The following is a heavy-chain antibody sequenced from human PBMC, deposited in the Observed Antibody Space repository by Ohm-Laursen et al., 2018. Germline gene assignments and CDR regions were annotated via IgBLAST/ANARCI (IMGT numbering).Heavy chain of an antibody. V-gene: IGHV3-30*18. CDR3: AKPHDYGGMGYFEY. CDR1: GFTFSSYA. D-gene: IGHD4-23*01. CDR2: ISYDGSNE. Sequence: SLRLSCTASGFTFSSYAMHWVRQAPGKGPEWLSFISYDGSNEYFADSVKGRFTISRDNSKNTLYLQLNRLTLEDTAVYHCAKPHDYGGMGYFEYWGQGTLVTVSS. J-gene: IGHJ4*02.